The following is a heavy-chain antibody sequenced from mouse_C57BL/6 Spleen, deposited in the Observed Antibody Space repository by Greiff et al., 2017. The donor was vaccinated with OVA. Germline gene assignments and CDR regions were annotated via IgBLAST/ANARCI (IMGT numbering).Heavy chain of an antibody. J-gene: IGHJ2*01. Sequence: DVKLVESGPGLVKPSQSLSLTCSVTGYSITSGYYWNWIRQFPGNKLEWMGYISYDGSNNYNPSLKNRISITRDTSKNQFFLKLNSVTTEDTATYYCARRIYYGNLDYWGQGTTLTVSS. CDR1: GYSITSGYY. CDR3: ARRIYYGNLDY. D-gene: IGHD2-1*01. V-gene: IGHV3-6*01. CDR2: ISYDGSN.